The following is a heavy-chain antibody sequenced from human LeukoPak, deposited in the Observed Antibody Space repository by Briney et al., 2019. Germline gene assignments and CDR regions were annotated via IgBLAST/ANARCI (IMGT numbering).Heavy chain of an antibody. D-gene: IGHD1-20*01. Sequence: GASVKVSCKASGYTFTGYYMHWVRQAPGQGLEWMGWINPNSGGTNYAQKFQGRVTMTRDTSISTAYMELSRLRSDDTAVYYCARDRGITGSQWVMDVWGKGTTVTVSS. V-gene: IGHV1-2*02. CDR3: ARDRGITGSQWVMDV. J-gene: IGHJ6*03. CDR2: INPNSGGT. CDR1: GYTFTGYY.